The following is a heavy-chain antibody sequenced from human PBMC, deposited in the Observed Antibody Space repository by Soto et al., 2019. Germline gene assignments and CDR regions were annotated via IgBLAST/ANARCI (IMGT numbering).Heavy chain of an antibody. CDR2: IYYSGST. D-gene: IGHD1-26*01. J-gene: IGHJ6*02. CDR1: GGSISSGGYY. CDR3: ARDYIVGATDYYYGMDV. Sequence: SETLSLTCTVSGGSISSGGYYWSWIRQHPGKGLEWIGYIYYSGSTYYNPSLKSRVTISVDTSKNQFSLKLSSVTAAETAVYYCARDYIVGATDYYYGMDVWGQGTTVTVSS. V-gene: IGHV4-31*03.